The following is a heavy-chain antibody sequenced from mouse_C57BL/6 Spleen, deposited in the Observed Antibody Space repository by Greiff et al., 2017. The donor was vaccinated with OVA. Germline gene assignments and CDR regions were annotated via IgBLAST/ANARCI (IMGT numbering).Heavy chain of an antibody. V-gene: IGHV3-6*01. CDR1: GYSITSGYY. Sequence: ESGPGLVKPSQSLSLTCSVTGYSITSGYYWNWIRQFPGNKLEWIGYISYDGSNNYNPSLKNRISITRDTSKNQFFLKLNSVTTEDTATYYCARRPDFDYWGQGTTLTVSS. CDR2: ISYDGSN. CDR3: ARRPDFDY. J-gene: IGHJ2*01.